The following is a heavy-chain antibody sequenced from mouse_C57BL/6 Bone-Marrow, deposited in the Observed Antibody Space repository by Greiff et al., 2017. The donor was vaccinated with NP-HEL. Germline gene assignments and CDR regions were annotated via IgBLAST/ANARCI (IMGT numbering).Heavy chain of an antibody. J-gene: IGHJ2*01. CDR3: ARSGYYGNYGYYFDY. CDR1: GYTFTDYY. Sequence: VQLQQSGAELVRPGASVKLSCKASGYTFTDYYINWVKQRPGQGLEWIARIYPGSGNTYYNEKFKGKATLTAEKSSSTAYMQLSSLTSEDSAVHFCARSGYYGNYGYYFDYWGQGTTLTVSS. D-gene: IGHD2-1*01. CDR2: IYPGSGNT. V-gene: IGHV1-76*01.